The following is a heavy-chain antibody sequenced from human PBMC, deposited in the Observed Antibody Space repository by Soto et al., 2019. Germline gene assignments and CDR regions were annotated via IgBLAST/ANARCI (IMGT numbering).Heavy chain of an antibody. J-gene: IGHJ5*02. CDR3: AASYYDFWSGYYNWFDP. V-gene: IGHV4-59*01. D-gene: IGHD3-3*01. CDR1: GGSISSYY. CDR2: LYYSGST. Sequence: SETLSLTCTVSGGSISSYYWSWIRQPPGKGLEWIGYLYYSGSTNYNPSLKSRVTISVDTSKNQFSLKLSSVTAADTAVYYCAASYYDFWSGYYNWFDPWGQGTLVTVSS.